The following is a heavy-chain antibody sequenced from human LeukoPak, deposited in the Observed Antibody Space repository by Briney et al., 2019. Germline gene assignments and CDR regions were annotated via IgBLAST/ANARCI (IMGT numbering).Heavy chain of an antibody. V-gene: IGHV3-23*01. D-gene: IGHD2-15*01. Sequence: GGSLRLSCAASGFTFSSYAMSWVRQAPGKGLEWVSAISGSGGGTYYAGSVKGRFTISRDNSKNTLYPQMNSLRAEDTAVYYCATAPRIGYWGQGTLVTVSS. CDR3: ATAPRIGY. J-gene: IGHJ4*02. CDR1: GFTFSSYA. CDR2: ISGSGGGT.